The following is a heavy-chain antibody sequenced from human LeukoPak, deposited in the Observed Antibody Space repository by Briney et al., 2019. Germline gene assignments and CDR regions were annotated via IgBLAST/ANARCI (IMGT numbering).Heavy chain of an antibody. CDR3: AGEEDDYGDAFDI. Sequence: GCLRLSPAPSVFTFTGDSMSSVPDTPRKGLGWVSAISSSSSYIYYADPVKGRFTISRDNAKNSLYLQMNSLRAEDTAVYYCAGEEDDYGDAFDIWGQGTMVTVSS. CDR1: VFTFTGDS. J-gene: IGHJ3*02. V-gene: IGHV3-21*01. CDR2: ISSSSSYI. D-gene: IGHD4-17*01.